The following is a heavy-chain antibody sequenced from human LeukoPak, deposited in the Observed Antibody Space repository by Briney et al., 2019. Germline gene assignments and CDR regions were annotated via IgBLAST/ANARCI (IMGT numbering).Heavy chain of an antibody. CDR3: ANRVDYGAYYGIDV. V-gene: IGHV1-18*01. CDR1: GYTFTSYG. Sequence: SVKVSCKASGYTFTSYGISWVRQAPGQGLEWMGWISASTGITKYAHKVQDRVTMTTDTSTSTAYMDLRSLTPDDTAVYYCANRVDYGAYYGIDVWGQGTTVTVSS. D-gene: IGHD4-17*01. J-gene: IGHJ6*02. CDR2: ISASTGIT.